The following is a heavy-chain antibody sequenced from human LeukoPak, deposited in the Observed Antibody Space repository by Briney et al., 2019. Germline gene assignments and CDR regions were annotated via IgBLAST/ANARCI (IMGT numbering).Heavy chain of an antibody. Sequence: ASVKVSCKASGYTFTGYYMHWVRQAPGQGLEWMGWINPNSGGTNYAQKFQGWVTMTRDTSISTAYMELSRLRSDDTAVYYCAREAAAGTRESWFDPWGQGTLVAVSS. V-gene: IGHV1-2*04. CDR2: INPNSGGT. J-gene: IGHJ5*02. CDR1: GYTFTGYY. CDR3: AREAAAGTRESWFDP. D-gene: IGHD6-13*01.